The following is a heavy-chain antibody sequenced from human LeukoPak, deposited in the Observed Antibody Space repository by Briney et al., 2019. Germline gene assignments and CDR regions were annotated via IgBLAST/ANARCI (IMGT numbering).Heavy chain of an antibody. J-gene: IGHJ4*02. D-gene: IGHD3-10*01. CDR2: IIPILGIA. CDR3: ASPLGRSYYGSGSFDY. Sequence: SVKVSCKASGGTFSSYAISWVRQAPGQGLEWMGRIIPILGIANYAQKFQGRVTITADKSTSTAYMELSSLRSEDTAVYYCASPLGRSYYGSGSFDYWGQGTLVTVSS. CDR1: GGTFSSYA. V-gene: IGHV1-69*04.